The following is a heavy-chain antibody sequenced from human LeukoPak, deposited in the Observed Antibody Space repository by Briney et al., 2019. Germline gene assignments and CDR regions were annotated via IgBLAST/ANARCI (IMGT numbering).Heavy chain of an antibody. J-gene: IGHJ4*02. D-gene: IGHD1-14*01. CDR3: ARNPRGLFSMILTEFDY. CDR2: INHSGST. CDR1: GGSFSGYY. Sequence: SETLSLTCAVYGGSFSGYYWSWIRQPPGKGLEWIGEINHSGSTNYNPSLKSRATISVDTSKNQFSLKLSSVTAADTAVYYCARNPRGLFSMILTEFDYWGQGTLVTVSS. V-gene: IGHV4-34*01.